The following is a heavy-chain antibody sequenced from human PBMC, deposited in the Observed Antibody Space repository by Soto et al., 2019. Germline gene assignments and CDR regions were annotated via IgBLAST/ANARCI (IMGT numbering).Heavy chain of an antibody. CDR2: ISGSGRTI. J-gene: IGHJ5*02. Sequence: GVLRLSCAASGIVFSDYMSWVRQAPGKGLEWLSYISGSGRTIYSADSVKGRFTISRDNATNSLYLQMNNVRTEDTAVYYCARLPFPWGWFDPWGQGTLVTVSS. V-gene: IGHV3-11*01. CDR3: ARLPFPWGWFDP. D-gene: IGHD3-16*01. CDR1: GIVFSDY.